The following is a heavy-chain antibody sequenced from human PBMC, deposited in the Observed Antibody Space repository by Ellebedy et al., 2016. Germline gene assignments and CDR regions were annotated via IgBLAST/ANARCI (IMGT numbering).Heavy chain of an antibody. V-gene: IGHV1-18*01. Sequence: ASVKVSCKASGYTFTSYGISWVRQAPGQGLEWMGWISAYNGNTNYAQKLQGRVTMTTDTSTSTAYMELRSLRSDDTAVYYCERDSRVTFGGLIVYFDFWGQGTLVTVSS. CDR2: ISAYNGNT. J-gene: IGHJ4*02. D-gene: IGHD3-16*02. CDR1: GYTFTSYG. CDR3: ERDSRVTFGGLIVYFDF.